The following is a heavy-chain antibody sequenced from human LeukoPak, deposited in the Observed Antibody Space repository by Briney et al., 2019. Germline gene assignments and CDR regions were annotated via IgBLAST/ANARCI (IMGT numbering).Heavy chain of an antibody. CDR2: ISGSGGST. CDR3: AKEQSVVITVGGPTDY. CDR1: GVTFSSYA. D-gene: IGHD3-22*01. Sequence: GGSLRLSCAASGVTFSSYAMSWVRQAPGKGLEWVSAISGSGGSTYYADSVKGRFTISRDNSKNTLYLQMTSLRAEDTAVYYCAKEQSVVITVGGPTDYWGQGTLVTVSS. J-gene: IGHJ4*02. V-gene: IGHV3-23*01.